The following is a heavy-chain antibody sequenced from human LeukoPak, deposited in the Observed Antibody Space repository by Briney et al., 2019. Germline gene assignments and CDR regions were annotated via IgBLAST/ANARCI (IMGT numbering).Heavy chain of an antibody. J-gene: IGHJ4*02. CDR1: GGSISGYY. CDR2: IYYSGST. D-gene: IGHD2-15*01. CDR3: ARALGYCSGGSCSYFDY. V-gene: IGHV4-59*01. Sequence: SETLSLTCTVSGGSISGYYWSWIRQPPGKGLEWIGYIYYSGSTNYNPSLKSRVTISVDTSKNQFSLKLSSVTAADTAVYYCARALGYCSGGSCSYFDYWGQGTLVTVSS.